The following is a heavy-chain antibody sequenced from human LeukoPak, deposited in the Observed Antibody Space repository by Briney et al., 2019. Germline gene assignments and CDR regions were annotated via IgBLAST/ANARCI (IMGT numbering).Heavy chain of an antibody. CDR1: GYTLTELS. CDR3: ATGPGDGGGVEP. J-gene: IGHJ5*02. CDR2: FDPEDGET. V-gene: IGHV1-24*01. D-gene: IGHD3-16*01. Sequence: ASVKVSCKVSGYTLTELSMHWVRQAPGKGLEWMGGFDPEDGETIYAQKFQGRVTMTEDTSTDTAYMELSSLRSEDTAVYYCATGPGDGGGVEPWGQGTLVTVSS.